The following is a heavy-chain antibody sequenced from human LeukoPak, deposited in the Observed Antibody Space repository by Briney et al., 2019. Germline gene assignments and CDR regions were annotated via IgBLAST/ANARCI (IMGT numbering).Heavy chain of an antibody. J-gene: IGHJ4*02. CDR1: GYTFTGYY. V-gene: IGHV1-2*02. CDR2: INPNSGGT. D-gene: IGHD4-17*01. CDR3: ARVDADYGDYLFYY. Sequence: GASVKVSCKASGYTFTGYYMHWVRQAPGQGLEWMGWINPNSGGTNYAQKFQGRVTMTRDTSISTAYMELSRLRSDDTAVYYCARVDADYGDYLFYYWGQGTLVTVSS.